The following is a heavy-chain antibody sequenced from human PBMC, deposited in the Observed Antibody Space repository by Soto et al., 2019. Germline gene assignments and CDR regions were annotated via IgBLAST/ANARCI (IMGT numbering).Heavy chain of an antibody. D-gene: IGHD5-18*01. CDR1: GFSFSNAW. Sequence: GGSLRLACAASGFSFSNAWMSWVRQAPGKGLEWVGRIKSKTDGGTTDYAAPVKGRFSISRDDSKNTLYLHMNSLKTEDTAVYFCSTDEGGIQPGYRFDYWGQGTLVTVSS. CDR3: STDEGGIQPGYRFDY. CDR2: IKSKTDGGTT. J-gene: IGHJ4*02. V-gene: IGHV3-15*01.